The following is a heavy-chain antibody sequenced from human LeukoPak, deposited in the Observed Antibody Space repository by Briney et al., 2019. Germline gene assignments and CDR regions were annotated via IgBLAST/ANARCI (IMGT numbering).Heavy chain of an antibody. J-gene: IGHJ4*02. V-gene: IGHV4-59*08. D-gene: IGHD6-6*01. CDR1: GGSIYSYY. CDR3: ARHEYSSSSEGFDY. CDR2: IYYSGST. Sequence: SETLSLTGTGSGGSIYSYYWSWHRQPPGKGLEWTGYIYYSGSTNYNPSLKSRVTISVDMSKNHFSLKLSSVTAPDTAVYYCARHEYSSSSEGFDYWGQGTLVSVSS.